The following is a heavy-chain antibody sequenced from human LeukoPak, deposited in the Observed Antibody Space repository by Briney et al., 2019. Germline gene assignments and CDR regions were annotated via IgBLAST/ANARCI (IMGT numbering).Heavy chain of an antibody. CDR1: GYTFTGYY. V-gene: IGHV1-2*02. Sequence: GASVKVSCKASGYTFTGYYMHWVRQAPGQGLEWMGWINPNSGGTNYAQKFQGRVTMTRDTSISTAYMELSRLRSDDTAVYYCARGRSINKVDTTMVILDYWGQGTLVTVSS. D-gene: IGHD5-18*01. J-gene: IGHJ4*02. CDR3: ARGRSINKVDTTMVILDY. CDR2: INPNSGGT.